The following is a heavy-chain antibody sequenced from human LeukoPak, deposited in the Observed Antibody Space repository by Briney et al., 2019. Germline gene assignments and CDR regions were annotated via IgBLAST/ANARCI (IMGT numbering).Heavy chain of an antibody. CDR1: GFTFSSYG. CDR3: AKDLEQQLDGYYFDY. V-gene: IGHV3-30*18. CDR2: ISYDGSNK. D-gene: IGHD6-13*01. J-gene: IGHJ4*02. Sequence: PGRSLRLSCAASGFTFSSYGMHWVRQAPGKGLEWVAVISYDGSNKYYADSVKGRFTISRDNSKKTLYLQMNSLRAEDTAVYYCAKDLEQQLDGYYFDYWGQGTLVTVSS.